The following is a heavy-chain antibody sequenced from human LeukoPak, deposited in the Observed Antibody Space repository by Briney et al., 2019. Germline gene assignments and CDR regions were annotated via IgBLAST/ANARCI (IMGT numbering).Heavy chain of an antibody. J-gene: IGHJ4*02. CDR3: AGSGWYYYFDF. CDR2: IDNNGIT. V-gene: IGHV4-34*01. CDR1: GESFSGNF. D-gene: IGHD6-19*01. Sequence: SETLSLTCAVSGESFSGNFWTWIRQSPGKGLEWIGEIDNNGITNYNPSLKSRVTVSIDTSKNQFSLKLSSVTAADTALYYCAGSGWYYYFDFWGQGTLVTVSS.